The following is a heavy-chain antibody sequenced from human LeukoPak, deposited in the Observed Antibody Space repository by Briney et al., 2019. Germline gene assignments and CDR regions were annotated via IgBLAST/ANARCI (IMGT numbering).Heavy chain of an antibody. CDR1: GGSISSSSYY. J-gene: IGHJ5*02. D-gene: IGHD2-15*01. CDR3: AKSQLLRQAEHCSGGRCYWPFWLDP. Sequence: PSETLSLTCTVSGGSISSSSYYWGWIRQPPGKGLEWIGSIYYSGSTYYNPSLKSRVTISVDTSKNQFSLQLNSVTPDDTAVYFCAKSQLLRQAEHCSGGRCYWPFWLDPWGQGTLVTVSS. V-gene: IGHV4-39*01. CDR2: IYYSGST.